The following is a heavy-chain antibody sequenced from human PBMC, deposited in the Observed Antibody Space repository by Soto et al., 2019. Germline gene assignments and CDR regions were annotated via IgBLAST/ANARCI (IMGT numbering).Heavy chain of an antibody. V-gene: IGHV4-39*01. CDR3: ASIGSGSYGGTLNYYYYGMDV. CDR1: GGSISSSSYY. Sequence: NPPETLSLTCTVSGGSISSSSYYWGWIRRPPGKGLEWIGSIYYSGSTYYNPSLKSRVTISVDTSKNQFSLKLSSVTAADTAVYYCASIGSGSYGGTLNYYYYGMDVWGQGTTVTVSS. D-gene: IGHD3-10*01. J-gene: IGHJ6*02. CDR2: IYYSGST.